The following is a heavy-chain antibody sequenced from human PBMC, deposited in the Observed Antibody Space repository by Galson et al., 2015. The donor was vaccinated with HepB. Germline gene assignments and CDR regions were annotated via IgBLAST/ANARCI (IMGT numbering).Heavy chain of an antibody. J-gene: IGHJ4*02. CDR3: AKGGRLLWFGRTGSGEPGSFDS. CDR2: TSHDGSRN. CDR1: GFTFSNYA. D-gene: IGHD3-10*01. Sequence: SLRLSCAASGFTFSNYAMHWVRQAPGKGLEWVSVTSHDGSRNYYAESVKGRFIISRDKSKNTLYLQMNSLRTEDTAVYYCAKGGRLLWFGRTGSGEPGSFDSRGQGTLVTVSS. V-gene: IGHV3-30*04.